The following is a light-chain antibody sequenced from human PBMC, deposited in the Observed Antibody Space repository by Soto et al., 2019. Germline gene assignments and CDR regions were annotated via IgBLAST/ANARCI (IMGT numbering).Light chain of an antibody. CDR2: DAS. CDR1: QSVSSY. J-gene: IGKJ2*01. Sequence: EILLTQSPATLSLSPGERATLSCRASQSVSSYLAWYQQKPGQAPRLLIYDASNRAAGIPARFSGSGSGTDFTLTISSREPEDFAVYYCQHRSNWPPTFGQGTKLDIK. CDR3: QHRSNWPPT. V-gene: IGKV3-11*01.